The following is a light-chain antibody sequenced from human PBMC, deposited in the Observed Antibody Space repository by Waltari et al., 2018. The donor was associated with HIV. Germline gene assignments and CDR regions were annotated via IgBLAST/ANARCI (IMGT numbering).Light chain of an antibody. CDR1: YSDVGAYNL. CDR2: EVS. V-gene: IGLV2-23*02. CDR3: SSYAGSTTVV. Sequence: QSALTQPASVSGSPGQSITISCNGSYSDVGAYNLVSWYQQHPDKAPKLMIYEVSKRPSGVSYRFSGSRFGNTASLTISGLQAEDEADYFCSSYAGSTTVVFGGGTKLTVL. J-gene: IGLJ3*02.